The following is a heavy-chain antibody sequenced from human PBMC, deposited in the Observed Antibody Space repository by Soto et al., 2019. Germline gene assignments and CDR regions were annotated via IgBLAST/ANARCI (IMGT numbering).Heavy chain of an antibody. CDR3: ARDLTVYYYGSGSSYYFDY. Sequence: ASVKGSCKTSGYTFTSYYMHWVRPAPGQGREWMVIINPSGGSTSYAQKFQGRVTMTRDTSTSTVYMELSSLRSEDTAVYYCARDLTVYYYGSGSSYYFDYWGQGTLVTVSS. D-gene: IGHD3-10*01. CDR2: INPSGGST. CDR1: GYTFTSYY. V-gene: IGHV1-46*03. J-gene: IGHJ4*02.